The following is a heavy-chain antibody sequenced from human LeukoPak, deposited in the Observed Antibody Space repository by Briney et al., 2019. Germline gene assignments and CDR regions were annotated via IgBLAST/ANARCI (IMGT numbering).Heavy chain of an antibody. V-gene: IGHV1-2*02. CDR3: ARDQHHAFDI. Sequence: GASVKVSCKASGYTFTSYGISWVRQAPGQGLEWMGWINPNSGDTNYAQNFQGRVTMTRDTSISTAYMELTNLRSDDTAVYSCARDQHHAFDIWGQGTMVTVSS. J-gene: IGHJ3*02. CDR2: INPNSGDT. CDR1: GYTFTSYG.